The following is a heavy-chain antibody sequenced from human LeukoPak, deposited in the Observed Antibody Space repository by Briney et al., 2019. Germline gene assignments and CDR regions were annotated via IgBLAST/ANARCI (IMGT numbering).Heavy chain of an antibody. CDR2: INHRGST. CDR3: ARDPGRSADHPYFDY. Sequence: SETLSLTCAVSGGSITSDNWWTWVRQPPGKGLEWIGEINHRGSTNYNPSLKSRVAMSVDKSKNQFSLNLNPVTAADTAVYFCARDPGRSADHPYFDYWGQGSLVTVSS. CDR1: GGSITSDNW. J-gene: IGHJ4*02. V-gene: IGHV4-4*02.